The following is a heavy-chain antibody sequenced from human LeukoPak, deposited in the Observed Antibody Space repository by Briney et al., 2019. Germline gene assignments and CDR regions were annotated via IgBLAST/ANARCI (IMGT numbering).Heavy chain of an antibody. Sequence: GGSLRLSCAASGFTFSGCGMHWVRQAPGKGLEWVAFIWYDGRDKYYADSVKGQFTVSRDNSKNTLYLQMNSLRAEDTAVYYCAKYPYSYGSYFDYWGQGTLVTVSS. V-gene: IGHV3-30*02. D-gene: IGHD5-18*01. CDR3: AKYPYSYGSYFDY. CDR1: GFTFSGCG. J-gene: IGHJ4*02. CDR2: IWYDGRDK.